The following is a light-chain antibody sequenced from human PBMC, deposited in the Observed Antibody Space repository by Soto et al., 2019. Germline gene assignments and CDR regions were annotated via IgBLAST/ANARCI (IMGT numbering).Light chain of an antibody. CDR2: ATS. CDR3: QQSYSTPYT. CDR1: QSIGNF. V-gene: IGKV1-39*01. J-gene: IGKJ2*01. Sequence: DMEMTQSPSSLSASVGDRVTITCRARQSIGNFLHWYQQQPGKAPRLLIYATSSLQSGVPSRFSGSGSGTDFTLTISSLQPEDFATYYCQQSYSTPYTLGQRTKLEI.